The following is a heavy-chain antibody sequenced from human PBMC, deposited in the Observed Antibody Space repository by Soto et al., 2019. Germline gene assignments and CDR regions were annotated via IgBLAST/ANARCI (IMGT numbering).Heavy chain of an antibody. V-gene: IGHV4-31*03. D-gene: IGHD3-3*01. CDR3: AGYGDFWSGFGI. CDR1: GGSISSGGYY. J-gene: IGHJ4*02. Sequence: QVQLQESGPGLVKPSQTLSLTCTVSGGSISSGGYYWSWIRQHPGKGLEWIGYIYYSGSTYYNPSLKSRVTISVDTSKNQFSPKLSSVTAADTAVYFCAGYGDFWSGFGIWGQGTLVTVSS. CDR2: IYYSGST.